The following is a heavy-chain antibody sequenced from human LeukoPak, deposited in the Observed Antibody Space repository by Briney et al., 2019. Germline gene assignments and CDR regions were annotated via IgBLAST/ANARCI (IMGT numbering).Heavy chain of an antibody. CDR2: ISSSSTYI. J-gene: IGHJ4*02. V-gene: IGHV3-21*01. CDR3: ARDVGVYDSGGYYYFDY. D-gene: IGHD3-22*01. CDR1: GFTFSAYS. Sequence: GGSLRLSCAASGFTFSAYSMNWVRQAPGKGLERVSSISSSSTYIYYADSVKGRFTISRDNAKNSLCLQMNSLRAEDTAVYYCARDVGVYDSGGYYYFDYWGQGTLVTVSS.